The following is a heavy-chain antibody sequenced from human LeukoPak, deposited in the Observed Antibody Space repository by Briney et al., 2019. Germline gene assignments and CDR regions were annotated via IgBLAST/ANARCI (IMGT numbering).Heavy chain of an antibody. D-gene: IGHD5-18*01. CDR2: ISGSGGGT. CDR1: GFTFSSIA. Sequence: GGSLRLSCAASGFTFSSIAMSWVRQAPDKGLEWVSTISGSGGGTYYADSVKGRFTISRDDSKNTLYLQMNSLRAEDTAVYYCARGYSHFDYWGQGTLVTVSS. CDR3: ARGYSHFDY. V-gene: IGHV3-23*01. J-gene: IGHJ4*02.